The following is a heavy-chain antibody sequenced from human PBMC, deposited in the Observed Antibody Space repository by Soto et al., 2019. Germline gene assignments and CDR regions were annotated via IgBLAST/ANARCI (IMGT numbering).Heavy chain of an antibody. D-gene: IGHD1-20*01. CDR3: ARDRGKYNWNHYPYYYDGMDV. V-gene: IGHV3-30-3*01. J-gene: IGHJ6*02. CDR2: ISYDGSNK. CDR1: GFTFSSYA. Sequence: VQLVESGGGVVQPGRSLRLSCAASGFTFSSYAMHWVRQAPGKGLEWVAVISYDGSNKYYADSVKGRFTISRDNSKNTLYLQMNSLRAEDTAVYYCARDRGKYNWNHYPYYYDGMDVWGQGNTVTVSS.